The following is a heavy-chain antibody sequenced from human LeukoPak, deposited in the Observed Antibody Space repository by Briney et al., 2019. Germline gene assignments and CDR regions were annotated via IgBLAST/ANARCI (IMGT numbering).Heavy chain of an antibody. CDR2: IRYDGNNK. D-gene: IGHD5-24*01. J-gene: IGHJ4*02. V-gene: IGHV3-30*02. Sequence: PGGSLRLSCAASGFTFSSYGMHWVRQAPGKGLEWVAFIRYDGNNKYDADSVKGRFTISRDNAKNTLYLQMNSLRAEDTAVYYCARDFRDAKGYWGQGTLVTVSS. CDR3: ARDFRDAKGY. CDR1: GFTFSSYG.